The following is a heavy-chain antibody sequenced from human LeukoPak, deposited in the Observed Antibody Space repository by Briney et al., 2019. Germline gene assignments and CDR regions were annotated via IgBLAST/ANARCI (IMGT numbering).Heavy chain of an antibody. V-gene: IGHV3-30*18. CDR1: GFTFSSYG. Sequence: GGSLRLSCAASGFTFSSYGIHWVRQAPGKGLEWVAVISYDGSNKYYADSVKGRFTISRDNSKNTLYLQMNSLRAEDTAVYYCAKDVRWHLLPYYYFDYWGQGTLVTVSS. CDR2: ISYDGSNK. J-gene: IGHJ4*02. D-gene: IGHD2-15*01. CDR3: AKDVRWHLLPYYYFDY.